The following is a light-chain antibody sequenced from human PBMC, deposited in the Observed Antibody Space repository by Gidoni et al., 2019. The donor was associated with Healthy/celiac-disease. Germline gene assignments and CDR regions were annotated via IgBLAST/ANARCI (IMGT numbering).Light chain of an antibody. CDR3: SSYTSSSTDV. CDR2: DVS. CDR1: SSDVGGWNY. Sequence: QSALTQPASVSVSPGQSITLSCTGTSSDVGGWNYVSGYQQHQGKAPKLMIYDVSNRPSGVSHRSSGSKSGNTAYLTISGLQAEDEADYYCSSYTSSSTDVFGTGPKVTVL. V-gene: IGLV2-14*03. J-gene: IGLJ1*01.